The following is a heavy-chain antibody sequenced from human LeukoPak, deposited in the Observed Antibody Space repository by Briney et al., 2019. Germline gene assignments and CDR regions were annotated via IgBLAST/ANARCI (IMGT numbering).Heavy chain of an antibody. CDR1: GFIFNNYA. D-gene: IGHD2-21*01. J-gene: IGHJ3*02. Sequence: GGSLRLSCAGSGFIFNNYAMHWVRQPPGKGLEWVSGISWNSGSIDYADSVKGRFTISRDNAKNSLYLQMNSLRAEDTAVYYCARDRPYYSYCFDIWGQGTMVTVSS. CDR2: ISWNSGSI. V-gene: IGHV3-9*01. CDR3: ARDRPYYSYCFDI.